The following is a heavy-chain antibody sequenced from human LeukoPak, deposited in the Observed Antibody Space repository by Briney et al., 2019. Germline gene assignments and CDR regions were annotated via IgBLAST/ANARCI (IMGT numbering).Heavy chain of an antibody. CDR1: GFTFSSDW. Sequence: GGSLRLSCAASGFTFSSDWMHWVRQGPGKGLVWVSRINSDGSSTNYADSVKGRFTISRDNAKNTLYLQMNSLTAEDTAVYYCARGEVPPFDPWGQGTLVTVSS. CDR2: INSDGSST. J-gene: IGHJ5*02. CDR3: ARGEVPPFDP. V-gene: IGHV3-74*01.